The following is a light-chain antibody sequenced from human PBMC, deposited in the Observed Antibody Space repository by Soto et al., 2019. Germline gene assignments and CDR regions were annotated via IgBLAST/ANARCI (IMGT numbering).Light chain of an antibody. CDR2: DXS. CDR1: QSVSSY. J-gene: IGKJ5*01. V-gene: IGKV3-11*01. CDR3: QLSQQRSDWPPIT. Sequence: EIVLTQSRATLSLSPGQRATLSSRASQSVSSYLAWYQQKPGQAPRLLIYDXSNRATGIPARFSGSGSGTDFTLTISSLEPEDFAVYYCQLSQQRSDWPPITFGQGTRLEIK.